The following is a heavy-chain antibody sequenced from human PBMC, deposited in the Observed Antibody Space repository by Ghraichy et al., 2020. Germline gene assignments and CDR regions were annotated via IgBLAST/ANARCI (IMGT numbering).Heavy chain of an antibody. CDR3: ARAIGPIAFRSRFPF. Sequence: LSLTCETSGFIFNDYAMSWVRQTPGKGLEWISAMSGSGMSINYADSVKGRFTISRDNSKNTLFLQIDNLRVEETGVYFCARAIGPIAFRSRFPFWGQGALVTVSS. CDR2: MSGSGMSI. V-gene: IGHV3-23*01. J-gene: IGHJ4*02. D-gene: IGHD2-21*01. CDR1: GFIFNDYA.